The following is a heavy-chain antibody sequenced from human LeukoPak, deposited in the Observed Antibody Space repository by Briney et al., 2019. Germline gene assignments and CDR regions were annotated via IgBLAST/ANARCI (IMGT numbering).Heavy chain of an antibody. J-gene: IGHJ4*02. CDR2: IRYDGTNK. V-gene: IGHV3-30*02. Sequence: GGSLRLSCAASGFTFSSYEMNWVRQAPGKGLEWVAFIRYDGTNKYYADSVKGRFTISRDNSENTLYLQMNSLRADDTALYYCTKVRYSSNYYAPFDFWGQGTLVTVSS. D-gene: IGHD6-13*01. CDR3: TKVRYSSNYYAPFDF. CDR1: GFTFSSYE.